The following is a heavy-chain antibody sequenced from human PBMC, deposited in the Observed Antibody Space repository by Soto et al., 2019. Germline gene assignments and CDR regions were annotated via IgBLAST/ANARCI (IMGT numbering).Heavy chain of an antibody. CDR1: GFIFSNYA. CDR2: IYAAGGSK. CDR3: ARDPAPVGYRGLDV. V-gene: IGHV3-23*01. J-gene: IGHJ6*02. D-gene: IGHD5-12*01. Sequence: GGSLRLSCAASGFIFSNYAMFWFRQAPGKGLEWVSTIYAAGGSKYYAGSVKGRFTISRDNTNESLYLQMNSLRAEDTAVYYCARDPAPVGYRGLDVWGQGTTVTVSS.